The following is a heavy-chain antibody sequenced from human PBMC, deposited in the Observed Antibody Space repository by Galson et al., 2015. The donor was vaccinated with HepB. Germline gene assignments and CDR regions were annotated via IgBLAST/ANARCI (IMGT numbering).Heavy chain of an antibody. CDR2: IWYDGSNK. Sequence: SLRLSCAASGFTFSSYGMHWVRQAPGKGLEWVAVIWYDGSNKYYADSVKGRFTISRDNSKNTLYLQMNSLRAEDTAVYYCASTALGSTVTTEDGIDDAFDIWGQGTMVTVSS. J-gene: IGHJ3*02. CDR1: GFTFSSYG. D-gene: IGHD4-17*01. V-gene: IGHV3-33*08. CDR3: ASTALGSTVTTEDGIDDAFDI.